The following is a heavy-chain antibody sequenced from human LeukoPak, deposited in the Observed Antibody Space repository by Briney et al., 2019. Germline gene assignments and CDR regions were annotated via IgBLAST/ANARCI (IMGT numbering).Heavy chain of an antibody. D-gene: IGHD3-10*01. J-gene: IGHJ4*02. Sequence: GGSLRLSCAASGFTFSSYSMNWVRQAPGKGLEWVSSIVSSSTYIYYADSVKGRFTISRDNSKNTLYLQMGSLRAEDMAVCYCARIYYYGSGSGYFDYWGQGTLVTVSS. V-gene: IGHV3-21*01. CDR1: GFTFSSYS. CDR3: ARIYYYGSGSGYFDY. CDR2: IVSSSTYI.